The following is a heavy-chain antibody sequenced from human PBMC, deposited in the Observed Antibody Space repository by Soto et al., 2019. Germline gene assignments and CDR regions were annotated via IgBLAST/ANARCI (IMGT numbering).Heavy chain of an antibody. J-gene: IGHJ6*02. Sequence: ESGGGLVKPGGSLRLSCAASGFTFSSYSMNWVRQAPGKGLEWVSSISSSSSYIYYADSVKGRFTISRDNAKNSLYLQMNSLRAEDTAVYYCARSYSSGWYVFDGMDVWGQGTTVTVSS. CDR2: ISSSSSYI. D-gene: IGHD6-19*01. V-gene: IGHV3-21*01. CDR3: ARSYSSGWYVFDGMDV. CDR1: GFTFSSYS.